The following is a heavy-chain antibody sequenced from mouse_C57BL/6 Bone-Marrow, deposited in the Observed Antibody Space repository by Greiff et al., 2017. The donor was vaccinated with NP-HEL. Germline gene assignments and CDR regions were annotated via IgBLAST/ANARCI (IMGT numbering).Heavy chain of an antibody. Sequence: VQLKESGAELVKPGASVKLSCTASGFTFKDYYMHWVKQRPEQGLEWIGRIDPEDGETKYAPKFQGKATIPADTSSNTAYLQLSSLTSEDTAVYYCARITTVVATFDAMDYWGQGTSVTVSS. J-gene: IGHJ4*01. CDR1: GFTFKDYY. CDR2: IDPEDGET. D-gene: IGHD1-1*01. CDR3: ARITTVVATFDAMDY. V-gene: IGHV14-2*01.